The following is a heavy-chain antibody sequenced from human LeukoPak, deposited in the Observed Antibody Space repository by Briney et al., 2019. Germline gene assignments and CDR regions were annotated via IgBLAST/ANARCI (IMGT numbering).Heavy chain of an antibody. CDR1: GGSISSSSYY. D-gene: IGHD1-26*01. CDR2: IYYSGST. CDR3: VRHLVGATCFDY. J-gene: IGHJ4*02. Sequence: PSETLSLTCTVSGGSISSSSYYWGWIRQPPGKGLEWIGSIYYSGSTYYNPSLKSRVTISVDTSKNQFSLKLSSVTAADTAVYYCVRHLVGATCFDYWGQGTLVTVSS. V-gene: IGHV4-39*01.